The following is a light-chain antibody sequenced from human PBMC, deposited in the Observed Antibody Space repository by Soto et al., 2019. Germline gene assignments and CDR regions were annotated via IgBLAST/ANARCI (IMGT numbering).Light chain of an antibody. CDR1: QGISTY. V-gene: IGKV1-27*01. J-gene: IGKJ1*01. CDR2: AAS. CDR3: QSYTGSPWT. Sequence: DIQMTQSPSSLSASVGDRVTITCRASQGISTYLVWYQQKPGTVPKLLIFAASTLQSGVPSRFSGSGSGTDFTLTISSLQPEDVATYDCQSYTGSPWTFGQGTNVDIK.